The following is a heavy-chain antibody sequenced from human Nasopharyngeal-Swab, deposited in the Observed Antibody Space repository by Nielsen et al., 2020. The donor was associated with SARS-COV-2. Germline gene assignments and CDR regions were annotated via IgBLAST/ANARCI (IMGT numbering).Heavy chain of an antibody. J-gene: IGHJ4*02. Sequence: SETLSLTCAVYGGSFSGYYCSWIRQPPGKGLEWIGEINHSGSTNYNPSLKSRVTISVDTSKNQFSLKLSSVTAADTAVYYCARAYGDYHYWGQGTLVTVSS. CDR3: ARAYGDYHY. CDR1: GGSFSGYY. V-gene: IGHV4-34*01. D-gene: IGHD4-17*01. CDR2: INHSGST.